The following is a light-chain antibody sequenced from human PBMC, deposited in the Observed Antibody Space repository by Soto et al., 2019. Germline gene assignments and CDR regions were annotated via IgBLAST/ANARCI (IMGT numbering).Light chain of an antibody. CDR2: GAA. CDR1: QSVSSN. Sequence: EIVMTQSPATLSVSPGERATLSCSASQSVSSNLAWYQQKPGQAPRLLIYGAATRATDIPGRFSGSGSGTEFTLTISSLQPEDFAVYYCQQYNNWPPLTFGGGTKVEIK. J-gene: IGKJ4*01. V-gene: IGKV3-15*01. CDR3: QQYNNWPPLT.